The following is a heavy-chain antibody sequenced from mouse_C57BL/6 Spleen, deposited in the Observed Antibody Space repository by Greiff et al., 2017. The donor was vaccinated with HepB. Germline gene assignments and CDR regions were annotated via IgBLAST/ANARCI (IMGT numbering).Heavy chain of an antibody. J-gene: IGHJ3*01. Sequence: VQLQQSGAELVKPGASVKISCKASGYAFSSYWMNWVKQSPGKGLEWIGQIYPGDGDTNYNGKFKGKATLTADKSSSTAYMQLSSLTSEDSAVYFCARDYDGYYAWFAYWGQGTLVTVSA. V-gene: IGHV1-80*01. CDR2: IYPGDGDT. D-gene: IGHD2-3*01. CDR3: ARDYDGYYAWFAY. CDR1: GYAFSSYW.